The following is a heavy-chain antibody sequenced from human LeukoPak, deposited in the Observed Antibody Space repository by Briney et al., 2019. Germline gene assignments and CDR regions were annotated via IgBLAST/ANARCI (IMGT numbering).Heavy chain of an antibody. CDR2: ISYDGSNK. CDR3: ARQSSGWARILDY. J-gene: IGHJ4*02. D-gene: IGHD6-19*01. Sequence: GGSLRLSCAASGFTFSSYAMHWVRQAPGKGLEWVAVISYDGSNKYYADSVKGRFTISRDNSKNTLYLQMNSLRAEDTAVYYCARQSSGWARILDYWGQGTLVTVSS. V-gene: IGHV3-30*01. CDR1: GFTFSSYA.